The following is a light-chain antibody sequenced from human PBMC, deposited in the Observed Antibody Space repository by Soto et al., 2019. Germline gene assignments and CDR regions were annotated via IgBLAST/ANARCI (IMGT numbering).Light chain of an antibody. V-gene: IGKV3-15*01. J-gene: IGKJ1*01. Sequence: EIVMTQSPATLPVSPGEGATLSCRASQRVSSDLAWYQQKPGQAPRLLIYGASTRATGIPARFSGSGSGTEFALTISSLQSEDFAVYYCQQFNKWPWTFGQGTKVDIK. CDR1: QRVSSD. CDR2: GAS. CDR3: QQFNKWPWT.